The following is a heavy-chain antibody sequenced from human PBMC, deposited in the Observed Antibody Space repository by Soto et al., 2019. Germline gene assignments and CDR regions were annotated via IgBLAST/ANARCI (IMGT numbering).Heavy chain of an antibody. CDR3: GRVLGIVLFGVTKGSSMDV. V-gene: IGHV3-74*01. CDR1: GFTFTSYW. Sequence: EVQLVESGGGVVQPGGSLRLSCAASGFTFTSYWMHWVRQAPGKGLVWVSHIDSDGSRTTYADSVKGRVTVSRDNSKHTLYLQMNSLGAEDTGVYYCGRVLGIVLFGVTKGSSMDVWGMGTTVSVSS. CDR2: IDSDGSRT. D-gene: IGHD3-3*01. J-gene: IGHJ6*03.